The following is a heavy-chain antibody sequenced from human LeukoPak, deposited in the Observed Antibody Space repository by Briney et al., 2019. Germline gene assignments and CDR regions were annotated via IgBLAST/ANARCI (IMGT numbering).Heavy chain of an antibody. CDR1: GFTFSDYN. J-gene: IGHJ4*02. Sequence: GGSLRLSCAASGFTFSDYNMNWVRQSPEKGLEWVSSITSGTTYIYYADSVRGRFTLSRDNAKNSLYLQMNSLRAEDTAVYYCAKSPHPSPETSGFDYRGQGTLVTVSS. CDR3: AKSPHPSPETSGFDY. CDR2: ITSGTTYI. D-gene: IGHD5-24*01. V-gene: IGHV3-21*01.